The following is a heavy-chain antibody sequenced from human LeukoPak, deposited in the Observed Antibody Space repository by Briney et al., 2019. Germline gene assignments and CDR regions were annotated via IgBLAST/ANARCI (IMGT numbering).Heavy chain of an antibody. CDR1: GFTFSSYW. Sequence: PRGSLRLSCAASGFTFSSYWMSWVRQAPGKGLEWVAKIKQDGSEKYYVDSVKGRLTISRDNAKNSLYLQMGSLRAEDTAVYYCTRASFWAFDYWGQGTLVTVSS. CDR3: TRASFWAFDY. V-gene: IGHV3-7*01. D-gene: IGHD3-16*01. J-gene: IGHJ4*02. CDR2: IKQDGSEK.